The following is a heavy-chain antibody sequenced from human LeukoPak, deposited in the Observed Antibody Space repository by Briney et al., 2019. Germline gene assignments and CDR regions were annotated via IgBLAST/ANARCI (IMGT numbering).Heavy chain of an antibody. CDR2: ISAYNGNT. Sequence: ASVKVSCKTSGYTFITYYIHWVRQAPGQGLEWMGWISAYNGNTNYAQKLQGRVTMTTDTSTSTAYMELRSLRSDDTAVYYCARADTDYYDSSGAFDIWGQGTVVTVSS. J-gene: IGHJ3*02. D-gene: IGHD3-22*01. CDR1: GYTFITYY. V-gene: IGHV1-18*04. CDR3: ARADTDYYDSSGAFDI.